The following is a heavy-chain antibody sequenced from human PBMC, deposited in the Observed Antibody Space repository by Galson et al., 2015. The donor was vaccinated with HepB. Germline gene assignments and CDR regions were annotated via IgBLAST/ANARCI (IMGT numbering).Heavy chain of an antibody. D-gene: IGHD3-16*01. CDR1: GFTFSSYW. CDR3: ARENMTTFGGLLSSYGMHV. Sequence: SLRLSCAASGFTFSSYWMHWVRQAPGKGLVWVSRINSDGSSTSYADSVKGRFTISRDNAKNTLYLQMNSLRAEDTAVYYCARENMTTFGGLLSSYGMHVCGPGTTVTASS. CDR2: INSDGSST. J-gene: IGHJ6*02. V-gene: IGHV3-74*01.